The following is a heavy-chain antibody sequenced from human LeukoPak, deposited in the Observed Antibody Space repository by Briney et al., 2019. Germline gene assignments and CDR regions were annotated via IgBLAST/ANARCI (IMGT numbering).Heavy chain of an antibody. CDR1: GGXVTSTNC. CDR2: VHLDGRT. CDR3: AREGGFYRPLDY. Sequence: SETPSLTCDVSGGXVTSTNCWTWVRQPPGKGLEWIGEVHLDGRTNYNPSLKSRLIMSVDLPENHISLKLTSVTAADTAVYYCAREGGFYRPLDYSGQGTLVTVSS. J-gene: IGHJ4*02. D-gene: IGHD3-3*01. V-gene: IGHV4-4*02.